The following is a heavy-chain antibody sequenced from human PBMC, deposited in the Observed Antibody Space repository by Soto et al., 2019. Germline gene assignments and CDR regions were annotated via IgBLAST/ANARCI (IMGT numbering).Heavy chain of an antibody. Sequence: EVQLLDSGGGLVQPGGSLRLSCVASGFTFTNYAMNWVRQAPGKGLDRVSAISGSGGSTYYADSVKGRFTISIDNSKNTLYLQMSSLRAEDTALYYCAKGHLGSVYDLDYCGQGTLVTLSS. CDR1: GFTFTNYA. CDR3: AKGHLGSVYDLDY. CDR2: ISGSGGST. J-gene: IGHJ4*02. V-gene: IGHV3-23*01. D-gene: IGHD5-12*01.